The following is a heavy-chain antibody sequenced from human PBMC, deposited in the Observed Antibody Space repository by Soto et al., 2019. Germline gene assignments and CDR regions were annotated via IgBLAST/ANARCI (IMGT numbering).Heavy chain of an antibody. CDR1: GGSISSSSYY. CDR2: IYYSGST. CDR3: ARHVSHYYYDSSGYALNSPGYWFEP. Sequence: SETLSLTCTVSGGSISSSSYYWGWIRQPPGKGLEWIGSIYYSGSTYYNPSLKSRVTISVDTSKNQFSLKLSSVTAADTAVYYCARHVSHYYYDSSGYALNSPGYWFEPWGQGTLVTVSS. D-gene: IGHD3-22*01. V-gene: IGHV4-39*01. J-gene: IGHJ5*02.